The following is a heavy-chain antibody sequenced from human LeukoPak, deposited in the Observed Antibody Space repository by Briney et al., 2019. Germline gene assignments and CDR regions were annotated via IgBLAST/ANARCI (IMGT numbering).Heavy chain of an antibody. V-gene: IGHV4-34*01. CDR1: GGPFRGYF. D-gene: IGHD3-10*01. CDR2: IHNSGNT. CDR3: ARRYYYNLGSFPFDF. J-gene: IGHJ4*02. Sequence: SETLSLTPALSGGPFRGYFWSWIPESSEKGLEWIGEIHNSGNTNYNPSLNRRVTISEDTSKNQFYLYLSSVTAADTAAYYCARRYYYNLGSFPFDFWGQGTLVTVSS.